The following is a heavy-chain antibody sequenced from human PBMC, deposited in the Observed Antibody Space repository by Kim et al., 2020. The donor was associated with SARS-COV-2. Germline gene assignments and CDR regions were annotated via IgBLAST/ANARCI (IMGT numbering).Heavy chain of an antibody. Sequence: GGSLRLSCAASGFTFSSYSMNWVRQAPGKGLEWVSYISSSSTIYYADSVKGRITISRDNAKNSLYLQMNSLRDEDTAVYYCARTYSGRDIDWYFDLWGRG. CDR3: ARTYSGRDIDWYFDL. CDR2: ISSSSTI. J-gene: IGHJ2*01. V-gene: IGHV3-48*02. D-gene: IGHD6-19*01. CDR1: GFTFSSYS.